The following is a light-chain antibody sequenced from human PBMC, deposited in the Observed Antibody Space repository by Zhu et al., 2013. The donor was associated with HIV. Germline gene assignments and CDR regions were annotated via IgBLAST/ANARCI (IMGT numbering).Light chain of an antibody. CDR2: DVS. V-gene: IGLV2-14*03. CDR3: SSYSSSSTLL. CDR1: RSDIGAYNY. J-gene: IGLJ2*01. Sequence: QSALTQPASVAGSPGQSITISCTGTRSDIGAYNYVSWYQQHPGKAPKLMIYDVSHRPSGVSDRFSGSKSANTASLTISGLQPEDEADYYCSSYSSSSTLLVGGRNQL.